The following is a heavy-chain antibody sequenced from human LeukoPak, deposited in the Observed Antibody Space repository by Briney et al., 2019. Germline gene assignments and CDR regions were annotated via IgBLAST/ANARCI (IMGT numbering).Heavy chain of an antibody. CDR2: IYYDGSA. Sequence: SETLSLTCSVSSDSIYGSSHYWAWIRQPPGKGLGWVASIYYDGSAYYSPSLKSRVTISIDTSKNQFSLRLKSATAADTAVYCCARLELSYVDFWGQGTLVTVSS. V-gene: IGHV4-39*01. CDR3: ARLELSYVDF. CDR1: SDSIYGSSHY. D-gene: IGHD1-7*01. J-gene: IGHJ4*02.